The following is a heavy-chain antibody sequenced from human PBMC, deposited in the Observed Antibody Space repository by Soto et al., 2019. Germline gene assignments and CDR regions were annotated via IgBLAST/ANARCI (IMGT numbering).Heavy chain of an antibody. CDR3: AKTMGDCSGGTCYGAYSMDV. CDR2: VSASGGST. J-gene: IGHJ6*02. Sequence: EVQLLESGGGLVQPGESLRLSCAASGFTFTTYAMFWVRQAPGKGLEWVSGVSASGGSTYAADSVKGRFTISRDNSKNTVHQQMNSLRADDTAVYYCAKTMGDCSGGTCYGAYSMDVWGQGITVTVSS. D-gene: IGHD2-15*01. V-gene: IGHV3-23*01. CDR1: GFTFTTYA.